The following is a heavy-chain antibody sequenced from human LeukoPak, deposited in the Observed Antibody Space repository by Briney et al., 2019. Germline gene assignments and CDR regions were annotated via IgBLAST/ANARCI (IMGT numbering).Heavy chain of an antibody. CDR3: ARGGYDFWSGSPHDY. CDR2: INAGNGNT. J-gene: IGHJ4*02. D-gene: IGHD3-3*01. V-gene: IGHV1-3*03. CDR1: GYIFTTFS. Sequence: ASVKVSCKASGYIFTTFSIHWVRQAPGQRLEWMGWINAGNGNTKYSQEFQDRVTITRDTSASTAYMEVSSLRSEDMAVYYCARGGYDFWSGSPHDYWGQGTLVTVSS.